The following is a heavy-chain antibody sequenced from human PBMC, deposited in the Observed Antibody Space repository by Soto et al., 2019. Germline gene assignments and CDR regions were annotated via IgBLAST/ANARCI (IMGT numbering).Heavy chain of an antibody. CDR3: AKDLLPNTVTACGS. J-gene: IGHJ5*02. D-gene: IGHD4-17*01. V-gene: IGHV3-30*18. CDR1: GFTFDSHG. CDR2: ISSDGTNK. Sequence: QVQLVESGGGAVQPGRSLRLSCAASGFTFDSHGMHWVRQAPGKGLEWVAVISSDGTNKYYADSVKGRFTISRDNFNNILYLQISGLRAEDTAVYYCAKDLLPNTVTACGSWGQGTLVTVSS.